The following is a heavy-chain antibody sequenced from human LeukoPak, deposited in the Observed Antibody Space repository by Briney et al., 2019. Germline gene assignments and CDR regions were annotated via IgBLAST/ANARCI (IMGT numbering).Heavy chain of an antibody. CDR3: ASGDYDSSGYYDY. CDR1: AFTVSSTF. D-gene: IGHD3-22*01. Sequence: GGSLSFSGAAYAFTVSSTFMSWVRQAQGRGLKWVSLIYSGGSTYSADFVKGRFTISRDNSKNTLYPQMKSLRAEDTAVYYCASGDYDSSGYYDYWGQGTLVTVSS. V-gene: IGHV3-66*01. J-gene: IGHJ4*02. CDR2: IYSGGST.